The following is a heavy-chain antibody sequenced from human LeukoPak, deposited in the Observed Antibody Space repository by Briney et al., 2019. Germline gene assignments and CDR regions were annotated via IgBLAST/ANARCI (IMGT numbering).Heavy chain of an antibody. CDR3: ARDLRHASSCNCYGWFDP. CDR1: GFTFNTYA. Sequence: GGSLRLSCAASGFTFNTYAMSWVRQAPGKGLEWVSAISPSGGNRYYADSVKGRFSISRDNSKNTLYLQMDSLRAEDTAIYYCARDLRHASSCNCYGWFDPWGQGTLVTVSP. V-gene: IGHV3-23*01. J-gene: IGHJ5*02. CDR2: ISPSGGNR. D-gene: IGHD1-1*01.